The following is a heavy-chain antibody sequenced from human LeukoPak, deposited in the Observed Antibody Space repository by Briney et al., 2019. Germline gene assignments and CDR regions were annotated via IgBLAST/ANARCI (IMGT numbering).Heavy chain of an antibody. D-gene: IGHD3-22*01. CDR1: GGSISSCY. CDR3: ARQEYYYDSSGYSDAFDI. CDR2: IYYSGST. V-gene: IGHV4-59*08. J-gene: IGHJ3*02. Sequence: SETLSLTCTVSGGSISSCYWSWIRQPPGKGLEWIGYIYYSGSTNYNPSLKSRVTISVDTSKNQFSLKLSSVTAADTAVYYCARQEYYYDSSGYSDAFDIWGQGTMVTVSS.